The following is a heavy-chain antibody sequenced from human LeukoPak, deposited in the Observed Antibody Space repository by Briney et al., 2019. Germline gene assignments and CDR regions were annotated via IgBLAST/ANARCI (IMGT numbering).Heavy chain of an antibody. J-gene: IGHJ4*02. D-gene: IGHD2-2*01. CDR3: AKDLLLSRGGMFDY. Sequence: GGSLRLSCAASGFTFSSYWMSWVRQAPGKGLEWVSAISGSGGSTYYADSVEGRFTISRDNSKNTLYLQMNSLRAEDTAVYYCAKDLLLSRGGMFDYWGQGTLVTVSS. CDR2: ISGSGGST. CDR1: GFTFSSYW. V-gene: IGHV3-23*01.